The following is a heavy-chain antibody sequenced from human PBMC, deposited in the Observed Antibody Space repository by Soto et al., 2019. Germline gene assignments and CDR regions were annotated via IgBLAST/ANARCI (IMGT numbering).Heavy chain of an antibody. CDR2: ISYDGSNK. D-gene: IGHD3-22*01. CDR3: AKDTDFGYYDSSEPYFQH. J-gene: IGHJ1*01. CDR1: GFTFSSYG. V-gene: IGHV3-30*18. Sequence: QVRLVESGGGVVQPGRSLRLSCAASGFTFSSYGMHWVRQAQGKGLEWVAVISYDGSNKYYADSVKGRFTISRDNSKNTLYLQMNSLRAEDTAVYYCAKDTDFGYYDSSEPYFQHWGQGTLVTVSS.